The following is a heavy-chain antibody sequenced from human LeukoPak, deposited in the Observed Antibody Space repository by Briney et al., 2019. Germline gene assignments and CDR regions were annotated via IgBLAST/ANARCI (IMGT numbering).Heavy chain of an antibody. CDR2: IYYSGST. J-gene: IGHJ4*02. V-gene: IGHV4-59*01. CDR3: ARARYSGYDHYFDD. D-gene: IGHD5-12*01. Sequence: SETLSLTCTVSGGSIGSYYWSWIRQPPGKGLEWIGYIYYSGSTNYNPSLKSRVTISVDTSKNQFSLKLSSVTAADTAVYYCARARYSGYDHYFDDWGQGTLVTVSS. CDR1: GGSIGSYY.